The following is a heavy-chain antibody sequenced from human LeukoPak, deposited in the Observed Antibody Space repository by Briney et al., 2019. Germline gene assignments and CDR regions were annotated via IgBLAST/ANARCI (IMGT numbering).Heavy chain of an antibody. Sequence: ASVKVSCKVSGYTLTELSMHWVRQAPGKGLEWMGGFDPEDGETIYAQKFQGRVTMTEDTSTDTAYMELSSLRSEDTAVYYCATFNRGSGWYSIDYWGQGTLVTVSS. J-gene: IGHJ4*02. CDR2: FDPEDGET. CDR1: GYTLTELS. V-gene: IGHV1-24*01. D-gene: IGHD6-19*01. CDR3: ATFNRGSGWYSIDY.